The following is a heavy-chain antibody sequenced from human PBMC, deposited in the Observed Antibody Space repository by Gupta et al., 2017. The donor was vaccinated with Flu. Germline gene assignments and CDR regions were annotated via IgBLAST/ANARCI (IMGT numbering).Heavy chain of an antibody. J-gene: IGHJ6*01. CDR2: IIPSCGTT. Sequence: QVQLEQSGAEVKRSGSSVTVSCRASEDIFNKNGLSWIRQAPGQGLQWLGTIIPSCGTTNYAQNFQGKVTITADKSSNKVYLELHSLRFEDTSFDYCARDWFGGSNVCWGQGT. CDR1: EDIFNKNG. CDR3: ARDWFGGSNVC. V-gene: IGHV1-69*06. D-gene: IGHD1-26*01.